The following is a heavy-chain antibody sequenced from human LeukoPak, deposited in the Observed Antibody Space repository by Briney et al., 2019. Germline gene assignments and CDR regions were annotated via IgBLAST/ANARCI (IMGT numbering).Heavy chain of an antibody. CDR1: GYTFTSYY. CDR3: ARDREVGATFDY. J-gene: IGHJ4*02. Sequence: ASVKVSCKASGYTFTSYYMHWVRQAPGQGLEWMGIINPSGGSTSYARKFQGRVTMTRDTSTSTVYMELSSLRSEDTAVYYCARDREVGATFDYWRQGTLVTVSS. CDR2: INPSGGST. D-gene: IGHD1-26*01. V-gene: IGHV1-46*01.